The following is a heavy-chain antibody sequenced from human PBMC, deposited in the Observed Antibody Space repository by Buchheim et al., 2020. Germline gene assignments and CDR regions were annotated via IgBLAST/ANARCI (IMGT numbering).Heavy chain of an antibody. D-gene: IGHD3-9*01. CDR3: VRDNDSFDWSPFDS. V-gene: IGHV3-30*03. CDR2: ISFDGSSD. CDR1: GFTFSSYG. Sequence: QVQLVESGGGVVQPGRSLRLSCAASGFTFSSYGIHWVRQAPGKGLEWVAVISFDGSSDDYADSVKGRFTISRDNSKNMVYLQMNSLSTEDTAVYYCVRDNDSFDWSPFDSWGQGTL. J-gene: IGHJ4*02.